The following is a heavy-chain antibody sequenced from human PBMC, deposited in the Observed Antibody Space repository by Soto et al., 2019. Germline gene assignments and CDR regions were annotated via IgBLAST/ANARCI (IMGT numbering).Heavy chain of an antibody. Sequence: PSETLSLTCTVSGGSISSGDYYWSWIRQPPGKGLEWIGYIYYSGSTYYNPSLKSRVTISVDTSKNQFSLKLTSVTAADTAVYFCARADYSSSSGVFDYWGQGTLVTVSS. CDR1: GGSISSGDYY. CDR2: IYYSGST. J-gene: IGHJ4*02. CDR3: ARADYSSSSGVFDY. V-gene: IGHV4-30-4*01. D-gene: IGHD6-6*01.